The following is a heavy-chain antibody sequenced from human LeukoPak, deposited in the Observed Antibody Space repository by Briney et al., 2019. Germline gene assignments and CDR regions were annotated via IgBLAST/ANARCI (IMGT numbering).Heavy chain of an antibody. CDR3: ARDVVVVPAAIAPNIDY. Sequence: ASVKVSCKASGYTFTSYGISWLRQAPGQGLEWMGWISAYNGNTNYAQKLQGRVTMTTDTSTSTAYMELRSLRSDDTAVYYCARDVVVVPAAIAPNIDYWGQGTLVTVSS. V-gene: IGHV1-18*01. CDR1: GYTFTSYG. CDR2: ISAYNGNT. D-gene: IGHD2-2*02. J-gene: IGHJ4*02.